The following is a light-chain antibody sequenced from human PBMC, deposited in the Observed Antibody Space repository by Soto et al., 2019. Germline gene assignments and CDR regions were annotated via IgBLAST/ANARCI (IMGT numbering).Light chain of an antibody. CDR3: QQYGSSLTWT. CDR1: QSVSSSY. J-gene: IGKJ1*01. CDR2: GAS. Sequence: EIVLTQSPGTLSLSPGERATLSCRASQSVSSSYLAWYQQKPGQAPRLLIYGASSRATGIPDRFSGSGSGTDFPLTISRLEPADFAVYYCQQYGSSLTWTFGQGTKVEIK. V-gene: IGKV3-20*01.